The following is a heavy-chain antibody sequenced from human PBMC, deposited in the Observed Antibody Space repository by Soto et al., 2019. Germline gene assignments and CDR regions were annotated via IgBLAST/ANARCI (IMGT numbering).Heavy chain of an antibody. V-gene: IGHV4-59*01. CDR1: GGSISSYY. Sequence: PSETLSLTCTVSGGSISSYYWSWIRQPPGKGLEWIGYIYYSGSTNYNPSLKSRVTISVDTSKNQFSLKLSSVTAADTAVYYCAGKYYYDSMFDPWGQGTLGTVS. CDR3: AGKYYYDSMFDP. CDR2: IYYSGST. J-gene: IGHJ5*02. D-gene: IGHD3-22*01.